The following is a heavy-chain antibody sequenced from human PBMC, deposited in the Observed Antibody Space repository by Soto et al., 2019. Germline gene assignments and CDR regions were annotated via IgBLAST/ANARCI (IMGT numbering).Heavy chain of an antibody. D-gene: IGHD5-12*01. Sequence: SETLSLTCTVSGGSISSYYWSWIRQPPGKGLEWIGYIYYSGSTNYNPSLRSRVTISVDTSKNQFSLKLSSVTAADTAVYYCARDQSGYDYYYYYYYMDVWGKGTTVTVSS. CDR2: IYYSGST. CDR3: ARDQSGYDYYYYYYYMDV. J-gene: IGHJ6*03. CDR1: GGSISSYY. V-gene: IGHV4-59*01.